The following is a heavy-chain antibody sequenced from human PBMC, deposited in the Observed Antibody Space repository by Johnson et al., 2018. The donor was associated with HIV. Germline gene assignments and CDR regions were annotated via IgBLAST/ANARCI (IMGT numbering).Heavy chain of an antibody. Sequence: QVQLVESGGGLVQPGGSLRLSCAASGFTFRNYAMHWVRQAPGKGLEWVAVISYDGSNKYYADSVKGRFTISRDNSKNTLSLQMNSPRVDDTAIYDCARVRAGRENAFDIWGQGTMVTVSS. CDR1: GFTFRNYA. CDR2: ISYDGSNK. V-gene: IGHV3-30*04. J-gene: IGHJ3*02. CDR3: ARVRAGRENAFDI. D-gene: IGHD1-26*01.